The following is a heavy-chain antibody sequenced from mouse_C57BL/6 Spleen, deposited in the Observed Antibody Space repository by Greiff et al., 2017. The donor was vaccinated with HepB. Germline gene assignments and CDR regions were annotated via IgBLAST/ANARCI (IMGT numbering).Heavy chain of an antibody. D-gene: IGHD1-1*01. Sequence: VQLQQSGAELVKPGASVKISCKASGYAFSSYWMNWVKQRPGKGLEWIGQIYPGDGDTNYNGKFKGKATLTADKSSSTAYMQLSSLTSEDSAVYFCARRNYYGSSYYFDDWGQGTTLTVAS. V-gene: IGHV1-80*01. CDR2: IYPGDGDT. J-gene: IGHJ2*01. CDR1: GYAFSSYW. CDR3: ARRNYYGSSYYFDD.